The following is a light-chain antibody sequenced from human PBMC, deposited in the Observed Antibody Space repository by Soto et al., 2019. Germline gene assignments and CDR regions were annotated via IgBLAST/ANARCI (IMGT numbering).Light chain of an antibody. Sequence: QPVLTQPPSASASLGASVKLTCTLSSGHTSYAIAWHQQQPEQGPRFLMNLNNDGSHIKGDGIPDRFSGSSSGAERYLTISSLQSEDEADYYCQTWVTGMVFGGGTKLTVL. J-gene: IGLJ3*02. CDR1: SGHTSYA. CDR2: LNNDGSH. CDR3: QTWVTGMV. V-gene: IGLV4-69*01.